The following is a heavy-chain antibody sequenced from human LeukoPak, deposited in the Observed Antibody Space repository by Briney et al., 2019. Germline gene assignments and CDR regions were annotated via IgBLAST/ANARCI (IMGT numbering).Heavy chain of an antibody. J-gene: IGHJ5*02. CDR3: ARRRAGRDWFDP. Sequence: PETLSLTCAVSGGSISSSNYYWGWIRQPPGQGLEWIGSIYYSGNTYYNPSLKSRVTISVDTSKNQFSLKLSSVTATDTAVYYCARRRAGRDWFDPWGQGILVTVSS. CDR1: GGSISSSNYY. V-gene: IGHV4-39*01. D-gene: IGHD6-19*01. CDR2: IYYSGNT.